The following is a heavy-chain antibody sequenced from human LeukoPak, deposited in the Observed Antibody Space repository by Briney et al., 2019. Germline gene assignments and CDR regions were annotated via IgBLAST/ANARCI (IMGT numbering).Heavy chain of an antibody. V-gene: IGHV1-69*04. J-gene: IGHJ4*02. CDR2: IIPILGIA. Sequence: SVNVSCKASGGTFSSYAITWVRQAPGQGLEWMGRIIPILGIANYAQKFQGRVTITADKSTSTAYMDLSSLRSEDTAVYYCARDFGYSGSYPDYWGQGTLVTVSS. CDR3: ARDFGYSGSYPDY. D-gene: IGHD1-26*01. CDR1: GGTFSSYA.